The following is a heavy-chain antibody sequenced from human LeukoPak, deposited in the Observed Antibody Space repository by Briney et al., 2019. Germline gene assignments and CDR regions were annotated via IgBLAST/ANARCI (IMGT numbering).Heavy chain of an antibody. CDR2: INHSGST. J-gene: IGHJ4*02. V-gene: IGHV4-34*01. Sequence: KTSETLSLTCAVYGGSFSGYYWSWIRQPPGKGLEWIGEINHSGSTNYNPSLKSQVTISVDTSKNQFSLKLSSVTAADTAVYYCARNFGVATFDYWGQGTLVTVSS. CDR3: ARNFGVATFDY. D-gene: IGHD3-3*01. CDR1: GGSFSGYY.